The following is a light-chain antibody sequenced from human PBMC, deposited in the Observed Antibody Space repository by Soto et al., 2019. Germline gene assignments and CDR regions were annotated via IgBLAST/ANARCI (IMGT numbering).Light chain of an antibody. CDR1: QSVSSTY. CDR2: GTS. V-gene: IGKV3-20*01. J-gene: IGKJ2*01. CDR3: QQYGDSPPVYT. Sequence: EIVVTQSPGTLSLSPGERATLSCRASQSVSSTYLAWYQQKPVQAPSLLIYGTSTRATGIPDRFSGSRSETDFTLTISRLEPEDFAVYYCQQYGDSPPVYTFGQGTTLEIK.